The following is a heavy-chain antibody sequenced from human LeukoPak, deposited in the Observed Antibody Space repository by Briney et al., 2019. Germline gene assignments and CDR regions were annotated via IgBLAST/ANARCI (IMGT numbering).Heavy chain of an antibody. Sequence: GASVKVSCKASGYTFTGYYMHWVRQAPGQGLEWMGRINPNSGGTNYAQKLQGRVSMTTDTSTRTAYMELRSLGSDDTAVYYCARASASRTNSNSYYFETTKKNGFDIWGQGTMVTVSS. D-gene: IGHD3-22*01. J-gene: IGHJ3*02. CDR3: ARASASRTNSNSYYFETTKKNGFDI. V-gene: IGHV1-2*06. CDR2: INPNSGGT. CDR1: GYTFTGYY.